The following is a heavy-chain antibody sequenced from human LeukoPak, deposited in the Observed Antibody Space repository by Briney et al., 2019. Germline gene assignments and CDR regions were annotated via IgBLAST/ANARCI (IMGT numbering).Heavy chain of an antibody. J-gene: IGHJ6*03. CDR1: GGSFSGYY. CDR3: ARVPRYYYYYMDV. D-gene: IGHD4/OR15-4a*01. CDR2: INHSGST. V-gene: IGHV4-34*01. Sequence: PSETLSLTCAVYGGSFSGYYWSWIRQPPGKGLEWIGEINHSGSTNYNPSLKSRVTISVDTSKNQFSLKLSSVTAADTAVYYCARVPRYYYYYMDVWGKGTTVTVSS.